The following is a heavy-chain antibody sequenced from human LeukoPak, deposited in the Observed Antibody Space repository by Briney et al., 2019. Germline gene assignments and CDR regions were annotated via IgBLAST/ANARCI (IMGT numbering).Heavy chain of an antibody. CDR1: GFTLSTYA. CDR3: AKAPVTSCRGAYCYPFDS. Sequence: GGSLRLSCAASGFTLSTYAMSWVRQTPGKGLEWVAATSSSDAGTYHADSVRGRFTISRDNSKNTLYLQMNSLRAGDAAVYFCAKAPVTSCRGAYCYPFDSWGQGTLVTVSS. D-gene: IGHD2-21*01. CDR2: TSSSDAGT. V-gene: IGHV3-23*01. J-gene: IGHJ4*02.